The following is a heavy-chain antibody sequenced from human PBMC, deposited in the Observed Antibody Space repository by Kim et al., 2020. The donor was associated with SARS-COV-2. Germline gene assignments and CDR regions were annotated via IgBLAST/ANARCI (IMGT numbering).Heavy chain of an antibody. V-gene: IGHV3-66*01. J-gene: IGHJ5*02. D-gene: IGHD6-6*01. CDR1: GFTVSSNY. Sequence: GGSLRLSCAASGFTVSSNYMSWVRQAPGKGLEWVSVIYSGGSTYYADSVKGRFTISRDNSKNTLYLQMNSLRAEDTAVYYCARALAARRWFDPWGQGTLVTVSS. CDR2: IYSGGST. CDR3: ARALAARRWFDP.